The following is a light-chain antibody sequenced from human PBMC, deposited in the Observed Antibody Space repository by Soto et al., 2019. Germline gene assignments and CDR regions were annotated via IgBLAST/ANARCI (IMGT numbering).Light chain of an antibody. CDR2: SAS. CDR3: QQSYSTPHFT. CDR1: QSISTF. Sequence: DIKMTQSPSSLSASIGDRVTMTCRASQSISTFLNWYRQRPGKAPELLIYSASILQTGVPARFRGSATGTDFTLIISSLHLEAVGTYFCQQSYSTPHFTFGPGTKVDLK. J-gene: IGKJ3*01. V-gene: IGKV1-39*01.